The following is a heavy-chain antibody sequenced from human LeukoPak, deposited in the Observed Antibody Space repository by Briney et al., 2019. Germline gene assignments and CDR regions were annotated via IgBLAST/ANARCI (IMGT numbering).Heavy chain of an antibody. D-gene: IGHD4-11*01. CDR2: IYTSGST. CDR3: ARDVGSKVVY. CDR1: GDSISSGSYY. V-gene: IGHV4-61*02. J-gene: IGHJ4*02. Sequence: SETLSHTCTVPGDSISSGSYYWSWIRQPAGKGLEWIGRIYTSGSTNYNPSLKSRVTISVDTSKNQFSLKLSSVTAADTAVYYCARDVGSKVVYWGQGTLVTVSS.